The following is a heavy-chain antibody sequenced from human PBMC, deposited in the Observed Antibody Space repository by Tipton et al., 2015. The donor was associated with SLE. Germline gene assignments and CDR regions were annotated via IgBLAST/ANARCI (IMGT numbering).Heavy chain of an antibody. J-gene: IGHJ3*02. CDR3: ARGAAAWAFDI. D-gene: IGHD6-13*01. Sequence: TLSLTCTVSSGYISSGGYYWSWIRQHPGKGLEWIGYIYYSWITYYNPSLKSRVTISVDTSKNQFPLKLSSVTAADTAVYYCARGAAAWAFDIWGQGTMVTVSS. V-gene: IGHV4-31*03. CDR2: IYYSWIT. CDR1: SGYISSGGYY.